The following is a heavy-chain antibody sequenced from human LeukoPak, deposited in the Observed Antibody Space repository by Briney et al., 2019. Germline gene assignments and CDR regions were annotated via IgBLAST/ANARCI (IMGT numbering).Heavy chain of an antibody. CDR2: INHSGTT. V-gene: IGHV4-34*01. CDR3: ARGRRLPIVVVPAAIGSPHFDY. D-gene: IGHD2-2*02. CDR1: GGSFSAYY. Sequence: SETLSLTCGVYGGSFSAYYWSWLRQPPGEGLEWIGEINHSGTTYFNPSLKSRVTISVDTSKNQFSLKLSSVTAADTAVYYCARGRRLPIVVVPAAIGSPHFDYWGQGTLVTVSS. J-gene: IGHJ4*02.